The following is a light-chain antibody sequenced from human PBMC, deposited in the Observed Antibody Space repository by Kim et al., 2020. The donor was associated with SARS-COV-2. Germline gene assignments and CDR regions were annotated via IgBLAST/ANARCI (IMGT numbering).Light chain of an antibody. CDR3: QKCDSAPWT. V-gene: IGKV1-27*01. CDR1: QDISNY. CDR2: AAS. Sequence: AAVGDRVTITGRASQDISNYLAWFQLKPGKAPKLLIYAASALQPGVPSRFSGSGSGTDFTLTVPSLQPEDVATYYCQKCDSAPWTFGQGTKVDIK. J-gene: IGKJ1*01.